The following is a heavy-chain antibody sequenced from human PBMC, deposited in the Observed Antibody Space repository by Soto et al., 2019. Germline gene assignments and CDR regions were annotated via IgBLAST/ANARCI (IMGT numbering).Heavy chain of an antibody. CDR2: IYHSGST. CDR3: ARSSGGVFGIIIEGSNWLAP. CDR1: GGSISSGNW. J-gene: IGHJ5*02. Sequence: SETLSLTCAVSGGSISSGNWWSWVRQPPGKGLEWIGEIYHSGSTNYNPSLKSRVTISVDKSKNQFSLKLSSVTAADTAVYYCARSSGGVFGIIIEGSNWLAPWGQGSLVT. V-gene: IGHV4-4*02. D-gene: IGHD3-16*02.